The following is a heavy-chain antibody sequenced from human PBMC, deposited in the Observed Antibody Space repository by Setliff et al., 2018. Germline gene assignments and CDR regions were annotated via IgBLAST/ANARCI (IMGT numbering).Heavy chain of an antibody. V-gene: IGHV4-39*01. J-gene: IGHJ4*02. CDR1: GASLNSGTYY. CDR2: IYYRGDT. CDR3: ARTGTYRYFDY. D-gene: IGHD1-1*01. Sequence: SETLSLTCTVSGASLNSGTYYWGWIRQPPGKGLEWIGRIYYRGDTYHNASLKGRLTISVDTAQNQFSLRLTSVTAADTAVYYCARTGTYRYFDYWGQGALVTSPQ.